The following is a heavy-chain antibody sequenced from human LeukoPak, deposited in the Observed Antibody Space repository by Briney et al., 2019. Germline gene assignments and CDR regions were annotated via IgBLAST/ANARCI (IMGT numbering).Heavy chain of an antibody. CDR1: GYTFTNYV. CDR2: ISAYNGNT. D-gene: IGHD2-21*01. V-gene: IGHV1-18*04. CDR3: AREHIFERSRVDY. J-gene: IGHJ4*02. Sequence: ASVKVSCKASGYTFTNYVINWVRQAPGQGLEWVGWISAYNGNTNYTQKFQGRLTITMDTSTSTAHMELRSLRSDDTAVYFCAREHIFERSRVDYWGQGTLVTVSS.